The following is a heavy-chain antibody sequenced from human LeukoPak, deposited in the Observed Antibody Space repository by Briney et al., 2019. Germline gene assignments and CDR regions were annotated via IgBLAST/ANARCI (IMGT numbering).Heavy chain of an antibody. CDR2: VSHDGTTT. J-gene: IGHJ5*02. Sequence: GRSLRLSCAASGFIFSNYGIHWVRQAPGKGLEWVTVVSHDGTTTYYADSVKGRFTISRDNSKNILYLQTNSLRSEDTAIYYCAREGLGPAFSAWFDPWGQGTLVTVSS. CDR1: GFIFSNYG. D-gene: IGHD3-16*01. CDR3: AREGLGPAFSAWFDP. V-gene: IGHV3-30*03.